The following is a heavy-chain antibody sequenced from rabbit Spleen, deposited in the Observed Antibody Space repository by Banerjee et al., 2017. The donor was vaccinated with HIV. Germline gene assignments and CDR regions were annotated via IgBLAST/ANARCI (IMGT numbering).Heavy chain of an antibody. V-gene: IGHV1S40*01. CDR1: GFSFTYSDY. CDR3: ASGADYGL. Sequence: QSLEESGGDLVKPGASLTLTCTASGFSFTYSDYMCWVRQAPGKGLEWIACIDAGSSGFSYFATWAKGRFTISKTSSTTETLQMTRLTAADTATYFCASGADYGLWGQGSLVTVS. J-gene: IGHJ3*01. CDR2: IDAGSSGFS. D-gene: IGHD2-1*01.